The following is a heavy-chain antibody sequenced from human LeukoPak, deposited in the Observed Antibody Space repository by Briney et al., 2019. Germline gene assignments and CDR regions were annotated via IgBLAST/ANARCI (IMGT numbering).Heavy chain of an antibody. CDR2: INHSGST. CDR3: ARRDGYTVVTFDY. V-gene: IGHV4-34*01. CDR1: GGSFSGYY. D-gene: IGHD4-23*01. J-gene: IGHJ4*02. Sequence: PSETLSLTCAVYGGSFSGYYWSWIRQPPGKGLEWIGEINHSGSTNYNPSLKSRVTISVDTSKNQFSLKLSSVTAADTAVYYCARRDGYTVVTFDYWGQGTLATVSS.